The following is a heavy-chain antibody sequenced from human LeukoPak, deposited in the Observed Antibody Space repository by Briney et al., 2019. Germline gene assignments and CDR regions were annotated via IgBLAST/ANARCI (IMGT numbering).Heavy chain of an antibody. CDR2: IYYSGST. D-gene: IGHD3-22*01. Sequence: KPSETLSLTCTVSGGSISSYYWSWIRQPPGKGLEWIGYIYYSGSTNYNPSLKSRVTISVDTSKNQFSLKLSSVTAADTAVYYCARFEHYYDSSGYYLGPFDYWGQGTLVTASS. CDR1: GGSISSYY. CDR3: ARFEHYYDSSGYYLGPFDY. V-gene: IGHV4-59*01. J-gene: IGHJ4*02.